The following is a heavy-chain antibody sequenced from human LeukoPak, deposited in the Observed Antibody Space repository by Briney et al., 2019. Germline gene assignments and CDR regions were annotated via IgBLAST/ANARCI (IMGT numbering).Heavy chain of an antibody. CDR2: ISINGSTI. CDR1: GFTFSSYE. J-gene: IGHJ3*02. CDR3: ARVSSDLRGAFDI. V-gene: IGHV3-48*03. Sequence: GGSLRLSCAASGFTFSSYEMNWVRQAPGKGLEWVSYISINGSTIYYADSVRGRFTISRDNAKNSLYLQMNSLRAEETAVYYCARVSSDLRGAFDIWGQGTMVTVSS. D-gene: IGHD3-10*01.